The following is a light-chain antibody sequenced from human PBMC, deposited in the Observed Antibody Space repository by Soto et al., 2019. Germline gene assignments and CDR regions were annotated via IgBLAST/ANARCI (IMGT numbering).Light chain of an antibody. J-gene: IGLJ1*01. CDR3: SSYTISNTYV. V-gene: IGLV2-14*01. CDR1: SSDVGGYNY. Sequence: QSALTQPASVSGSPGQSITISCTGTSSDVGGYNYVSWYQQHPGKAPKLIIYEVSNRPSGVSNRFSGSKSDNTASLTISGLQAEDEADYYCSSYTISNTYVFGTGTKLTVL. CDR2: EVS.